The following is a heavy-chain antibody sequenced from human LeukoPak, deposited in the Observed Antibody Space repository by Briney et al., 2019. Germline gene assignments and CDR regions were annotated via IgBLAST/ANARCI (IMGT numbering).Heavy chain of an antibody. V-gene: IGHV4-31*03. CDR2: IYYSGST. CDR1: GGSISSGGYY. J-gene: IGHJ3*02. Sequence: SETLSLTCTVSGGSISSGGYYWSWIRQHPGKGLEWIGYIYYSGSTYYNPSLKSRVTISVDTFKNQFSLKLSSVTAADTAVYYCAREILTSGRAFDIWGQGTMVTVSS. CDR3: AREILTSGRAFDI. D-gene: IGHD3-9*01.